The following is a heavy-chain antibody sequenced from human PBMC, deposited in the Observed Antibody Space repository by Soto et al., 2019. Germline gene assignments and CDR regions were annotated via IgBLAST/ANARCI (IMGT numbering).Heavy chain of an antibody. CDR2: IIPIFGTA. Sequence: SVKVSCKPSGGTFSSYAISWVRQAPGQGLEWMGGIIPIFGTANYAQKFQGRVTITADKSTSTAYMELSSLRSEDTAVYYCSGAVIAPLYSYDTSGYSRGLDDWGKGTTVTVSS. J-gene: IGHJ6*04. CDR3: SGAVIAPLYSYDTSGYSRGLDD. CDR1: GGTFSSYA. D-gene: IGHD3-22*01. V-gene: IGHV1-69*06.